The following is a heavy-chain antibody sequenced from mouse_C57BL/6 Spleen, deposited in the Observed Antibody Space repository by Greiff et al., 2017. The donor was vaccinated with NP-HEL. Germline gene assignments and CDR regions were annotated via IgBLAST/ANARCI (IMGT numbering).Heavy chain of an antibody. CDR2: ISSGSSTI. Sequence: EVQRVESGGGLVKPGGSLKLSCAASGFTFSDYGMHWVRQAPEKGLEWVAYISSGSSTIYYADTVKGRFTISRDNAKNTLFLQMTSLRSEDTAMYYCARLKSYYGSSYPYYFDYWGQGTTLTVSS. CDR1: GFTFSDYG. D-gene: IGHD1-1*01. J-gene: IGHJ2*01. CDR3: ARLKSYYGSSYPYYFDY. V-gene: IGHV5-17*01.